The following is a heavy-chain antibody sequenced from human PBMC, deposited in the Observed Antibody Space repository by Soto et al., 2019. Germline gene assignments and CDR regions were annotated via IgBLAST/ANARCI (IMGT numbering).Heavy chain of an antibody. CDR2: IYYSGST. CDR1: GGSISSSSYY. V-gene: IGHV4-39*01. J-gene: IGHJ6*02. CDR3: ARHVTRRDDFWSGYSYYYYYYGMDV. D-gene: IGHD3-3*01. Sequence: PSETLSLTCTVSGGSISSSSYYWGWIRQPPGKGPEWIGSIYYSGSTYYNPSLKSRVTISVDTSKNQFSLKLSSVTAADTAVYYCARHVTRRDDFWSGYSYYYYYYGMDVWGQGTTVTVSS.